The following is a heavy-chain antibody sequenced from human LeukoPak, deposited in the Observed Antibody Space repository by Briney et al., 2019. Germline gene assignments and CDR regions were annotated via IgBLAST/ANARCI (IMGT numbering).Heavy chain of an antibody. J-gene: IGHJ4*02. Sequence: GASVKVSCKASGYTFTSYDINWVRQATGQGLEWMGWMNPNSGNTGYAQKFQGRVTITRNTSISTAYMELSSLRSEDTAVYCCARGGSYYDSSGYFFFDYWGQGTLVTVSS. V-gene: IGHV1-8*03. CDR3: ARGGSYYDSSGYFFFDY. CDR2: MNPNSGNT. D-gene: IGHD3-22*01. CDR1: GYTFTSYD.